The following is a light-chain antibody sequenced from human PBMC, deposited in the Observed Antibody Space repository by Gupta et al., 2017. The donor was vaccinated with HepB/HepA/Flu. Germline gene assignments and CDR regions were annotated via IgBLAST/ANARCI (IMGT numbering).Light chain of an antibody. CDR2: WAS. J-gene: IGKJ2*02. CDR1: QSLLYSSNNKNY. CDR3: QQYDSTPCT. V-gene: IGKV4-1*01. Sequence: DIVMTQSPDSLSVSLGERATINCKSSQSLLYSSNNKNYLAWYQQKPGQPPKLLIYWASTRGSGVPDRFSGSGSGTDFTLTISSLQAEDVAVYYCQQYDSTPCTFGQGTKLEIK.